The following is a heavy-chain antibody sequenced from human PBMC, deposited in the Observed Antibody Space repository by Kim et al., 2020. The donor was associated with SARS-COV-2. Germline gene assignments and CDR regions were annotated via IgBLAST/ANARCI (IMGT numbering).Heavy chain of an antibody. V-gene: IGHV1-69*01. CDR3: ASTYCSSTFGYAFDI. D-gene: IGHD2-2*01. J-gene: IGHJ3*02. Sequence: QEFQGRVTITADESTSTAYMELSSLRSEDTAVYYCASTYCSSTFGYAFDIWGQGTMVTVSS.